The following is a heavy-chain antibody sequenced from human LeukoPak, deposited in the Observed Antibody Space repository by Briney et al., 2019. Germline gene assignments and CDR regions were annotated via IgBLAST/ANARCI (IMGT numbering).Heavy chain of an antibody. J-gene: IGHJ4*02. CDR1: GYTFASYG. CDR3: AREDYDYVWGSYRAYYFDY. CDR2: ISAYNGNT. D-gene: IGHD3-16*02. V-gene: IGHV1-18*04. Sequence: GASVKVSCKASGYTFASYGISWVRQAPGQGLEWMGWISAYNGNTNYAQKLQGRVTMTTDTSTSTAYMELRSLRSDDTAVYYCAREDYDYVWGSYRAYYFDYWGQGTLATVSS.